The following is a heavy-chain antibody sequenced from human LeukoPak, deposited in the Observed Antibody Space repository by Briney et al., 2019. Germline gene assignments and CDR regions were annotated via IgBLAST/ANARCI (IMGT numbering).Heavy chain of an antibody. CDR3: ARGIAADF. V-gene: IGHV4-34*01. CDR2: INHSGST. CDR1: GGSFSGYY. D-gene: IGHD6-13*01. Sequence: SETLSLTCAVYGGSFSGYYWSWIRQPPGKGLEWIGEINHSGSTNYNPSLKSRVTISVDTSKNQFSLKLSSVAAADTAVYYCARGIAADFWGQGTLVTVSS. J-gene: IGHJ4*02.